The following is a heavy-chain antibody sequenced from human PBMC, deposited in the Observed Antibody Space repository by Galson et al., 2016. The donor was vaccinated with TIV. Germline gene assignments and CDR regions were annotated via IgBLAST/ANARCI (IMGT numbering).Heavy chain of an antibody. CDR3: ARGAPSVFGVIMTLDY. CDR1: GDSVSSNSAA. V-gene: IGHV6-1*01. D-gene: IGHD3-3*01. CDR2: TFYRSTWYN. J-gene: IGHJ4*02. Sequence: CAISGDSVSSNSAAWNWLRQSPSRGLEWLGRTFYRSTWYNDYAASLKRQITINPDTSKNQFSLQLTSVTPEDAAVYYCARGAPSVFGVIMTLDYWGQGTLVTVSS.